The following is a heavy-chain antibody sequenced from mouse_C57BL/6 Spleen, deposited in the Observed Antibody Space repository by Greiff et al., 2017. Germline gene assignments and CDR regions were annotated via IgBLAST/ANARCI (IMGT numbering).Heavy chain of an antibody. CDR2: IRLKSDNYAT. D-gene: IGHD1-2*01. J-gene: IGHJ4*01. CDR1: GFTFSNYW. Sequence: EVQLQESGGGLVQPGGSMKLSCVASGFTFSNYWMNWVRQSPEKGLEWVAQIRLKSDNYATHYAESVKGRFTISRDDSKSSVYLQMNNLRAEDTGIYYCTRRRPYYYAMDYWGQGTSVTVSS. V-gene: IGHV6-3*01. CDR3: TRRRPYYYAMDY.